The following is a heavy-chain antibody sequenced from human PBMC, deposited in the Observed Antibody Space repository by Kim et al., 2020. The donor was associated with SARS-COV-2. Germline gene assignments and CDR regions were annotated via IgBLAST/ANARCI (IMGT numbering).Heavy chain of an antibody. V-gene: IGHV4-31*03. CDR1: GGSISSGGYY. J-gene: IGHJ4*02. CDR2: IYYSGST. CDR3: ARGVEDYYDSSGWAPFDY. Sequence: SETLSLTCTVSGGSISSGGYYWSWIRQHPGKGLEWIGYIYYSGSTYYNPSLKSRVTISVDTSKNQFSLKLSSVTAADTAVYYCARGVEDYYDSSGWAPFDYWGQGTLVTVSS. D-gene: IGHD3-22*01.